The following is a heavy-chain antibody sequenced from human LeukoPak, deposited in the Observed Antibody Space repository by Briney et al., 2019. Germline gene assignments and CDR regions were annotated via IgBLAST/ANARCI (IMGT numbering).Heavy chain of an antibody. CDR1: GFTFSSFS. CDR3: VRYSGYDYFFDY. V-gene: IGHV3-30*03. D-gene: IGHD5-12*01. J-gene: IGHJ4*02. Sequence: GGSLRLPCAASGFTFSSFSLHWVRQAPGKGLEWMALISHDGSDKYADSVKGRFTVSRDNSKNTLYLQMNSLRTEDTAVYYCVRYSGYDYFFDYWGQGSLVTVSS. CDR2: ISHDGSDK.